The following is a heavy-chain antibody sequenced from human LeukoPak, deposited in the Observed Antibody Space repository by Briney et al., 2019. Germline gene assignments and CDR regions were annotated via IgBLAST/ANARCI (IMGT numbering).Heavy chain of an antibody. CDR1: GGSISSSSYY. D-gene: IGHD6-19*01. Sequence: SETLSLTCTVSGGSISSSSYYWGWIRQPPGKGLEWIGSIYYSGSTYYNPSLKSRVTISVDTSKNQFSLKLRSVTAADTAVYYCARDGEAVAGTGYYYYYYYMDVWGKGTTVTVSS. CDR2: IYYSGST. V-gene: IGHV4-39*07. J-gene: IGHJ6*03. CDR3: ARDGEAVAGTGYYYYYYYMDV.